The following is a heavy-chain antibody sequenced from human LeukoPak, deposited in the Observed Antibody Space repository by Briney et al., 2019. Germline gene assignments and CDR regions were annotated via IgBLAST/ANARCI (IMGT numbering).Heavy chain of an antibody. CDR1: GGSISSGGYY. CDR3: ARGPTDYYHGDYDAFDI. J-gene: IGHJ3*02. V-gene: IGHV4-31*03. CDR2: IYYSGST. Sequence: SETLSLTCIVSGGSISSGGYYWSWIRQHPGKGLEWIGYIYYSGSTYYNPSLKSRVTISVDTSKNQFSLKLSSVTAADTAVYYCARGPTDYYHGDYDAFDIWGQGTMVTVSS. D-gene: IGHD2-21*01.